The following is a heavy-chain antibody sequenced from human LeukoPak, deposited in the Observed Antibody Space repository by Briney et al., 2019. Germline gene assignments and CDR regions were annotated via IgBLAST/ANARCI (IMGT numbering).Heavy chain of an antibody. Sequence: GGSLRLSCAASGFTFSSYWMSWVRQAPGKGLEWVANIKQDGSEKYYVDSVKGRFTTSRDNAKNSLYLQMNSLRAEDTAVYYCARDSPFIAAAGTGFDYWGQGTLVTVSS. J-gene: IGHJ4*02. V-gene: IGHV3-7*03. CDR2: IKQDGSEK. CDR1: GFTFSSYW. D-gene: IGHD6-13*01. CDR3: ARDSPFIAAAGTGFDY.